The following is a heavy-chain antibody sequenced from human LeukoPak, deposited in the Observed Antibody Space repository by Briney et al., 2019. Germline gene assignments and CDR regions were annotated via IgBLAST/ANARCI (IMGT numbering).Heavy chain of an antibody. J-gene: IGHJ6*02. V-gene: IGHV3-53*01. CDR2: IYSGGST. CDR3: ARDRDYGDYGADYYYGMDV. CDR1: GFTVSSNY. Sequence: GGSLRLSCAASGFTVSSNYMSWVRQAPGKGLEWVSVIYSGGSTYYADSVKGRFTISRDNSKNTLYLQMNSLRAEDTAVYYCARDRDYGDYGADYYYGMDVWGQGTTVTVSS. D-gene: IGHD4-17*01.